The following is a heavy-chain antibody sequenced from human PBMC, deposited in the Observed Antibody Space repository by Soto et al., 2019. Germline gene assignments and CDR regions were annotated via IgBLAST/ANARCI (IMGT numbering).Heavy chain of an antibody. CDR2: ISGSGGST. V-gene: IGHV3-23*01. Sequence: PGGSLRLSCAASGFTFSSYAMSWVRQAPGKGLEWVSAISGSGGSTYYADSVKGRFTISRDNSKNTLYLQMNSLRAEDTAVYYCAKQGGDGYSYYYMDVWGKGTTVTVSS. J-gene: IGHJ6*03. CDR3: AKQGGDGYSYYYMDV. D-gene: IGHD4-17*01. CDR1: GFTFSSYA.